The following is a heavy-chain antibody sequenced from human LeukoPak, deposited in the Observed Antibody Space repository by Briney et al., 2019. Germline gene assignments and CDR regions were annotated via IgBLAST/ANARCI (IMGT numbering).Heavy chain of an antibody. CDR2: IYHSGST. CDR1: GGSISSGGYS. V-gene: IGHV4-30-2*01. D-gene: IGHD3-10*01. Sequence: PSQTLSLTCAVSGGSISSGGYSWSWIRQPPGKGLEWIGYIYHSGSTYYNPSLKSRVTISVDRSKNQFSLKLSSVTAGDTAVYYCAREGTDDAFDIWGQGTMVTVSS. CDR3: AREGTDDAFDI. J-gene: IGHJ3*02.